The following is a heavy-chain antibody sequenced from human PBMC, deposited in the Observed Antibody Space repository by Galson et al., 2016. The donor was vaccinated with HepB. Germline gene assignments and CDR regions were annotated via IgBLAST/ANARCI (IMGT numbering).Heavy chain of an antibody. CDR3: ARDLRPRWELDYYNYGMDV. Sequence: SLRLSCAASGFRFSSYGMHWVRQAPGKGLEWVAVISFDGSTKNYIDSVEGRFTVSRDNLENTLYLQMNSLRTDDTAEYYCARDLRPRWELDYYNYGMDVWGQGTTVTVSS. CDR1: GFRFSSYG. CDR2: ISFDGSTK. D-gene: IGHD5-24*01. J-gene: IGHJ6*02. V-gene: IGHV3-30*03.